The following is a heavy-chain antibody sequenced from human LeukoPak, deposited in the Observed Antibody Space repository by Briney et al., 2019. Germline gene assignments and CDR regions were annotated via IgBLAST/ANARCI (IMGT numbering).Heavy chain of an antibody. V-gene: IGHV3-11*06. CDR3: ARASSVTSYYFYGADV. CDR2: ISSSSSYI. CDR1: GFTFSEYY. D-gene: IGHD4-17*01. J-gene: IGHJ6*02. Sequence: GGSLRLSCAASGFTFSEYYMSWIRQAPGKGLEWVSYISSSSSYINYADSVKGRFTISRDSAKNSLYLQMNGLRAEDTAVYYCARASSVTSYYFYGADVWGQGTTVTVSS.